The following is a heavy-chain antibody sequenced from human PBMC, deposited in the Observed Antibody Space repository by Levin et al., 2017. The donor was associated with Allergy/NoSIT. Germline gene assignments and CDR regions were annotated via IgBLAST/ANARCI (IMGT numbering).Heavy chain of an antibody. V-gene: IGHV3-23*01. CDR2: IGGRRGGS. D-gene: IGHD5-24*01. J-gene: IGHJ2*01. Sequence: GGSLRLSCAASGFTFPNYAMTWVRQAPGKGLEWVSSIGGRRGGSFYADSVKGRFLISRDNSANTLFLQMDRLRVEATALYFCAKDRYTDPVRPVWFFDLWGRGTLVSVSS. CDR1: GFTFPNYA. CDR3: AKDRYTDPVRPVWFFDL.